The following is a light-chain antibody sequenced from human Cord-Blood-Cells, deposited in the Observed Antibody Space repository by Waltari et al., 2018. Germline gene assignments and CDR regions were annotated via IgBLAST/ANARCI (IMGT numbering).Light chain of an antibody. Sequence: DIQMTQSPSSLSASVGDRVTITCRASQSISSYLNWYQQKPGKAPKLLIYAASRLQSGVPSRFSGSGSGTDYTLTISRLQPEDCATYYCRQSYSTPYTVGQGTKLESK. CDR1: QSISSY. J-gene: IGKJ2*01. CDR2: AAS. CDR3: RQSYSTPYT. V-gene: IGKV1-39*01.